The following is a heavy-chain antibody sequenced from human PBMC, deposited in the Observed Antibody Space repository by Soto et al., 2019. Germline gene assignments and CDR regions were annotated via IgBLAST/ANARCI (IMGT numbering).Heavy chain of an antibody. J-gene: IGHJ4*02. Sequence: QVQLQESGPGLVKPSQTLSLTCTVSGGSISNINYYWSWIRQSPDKGLEWIGHIYDGGSTYSNPSLKSRLTLSCDTAQNQVSLKLGPVSAADTAVYYCTRWTSREKVDSWGQGTLVTVSS. V-gene: IGHV4-30-4*01. CDR1: GGSISNINYY. CDR3: TRWTSREKVDS. CDR2: IYDGGST.